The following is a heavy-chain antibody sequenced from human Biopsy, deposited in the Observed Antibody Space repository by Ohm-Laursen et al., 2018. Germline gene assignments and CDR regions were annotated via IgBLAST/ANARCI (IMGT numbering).Heavy chain of an antibody. J-gene: IGHJ6*02. D-gene: IGHD2-15*01. CDR2: IHHSGST. CDR1: GVSITAYY. Sequence: SETLSLTCTVSGVSITAYYWSWIRQPPGRGLECIGNIHHSGSTNYNPSLKSQLTISVDTPKNQFSLKLSSVTAADTAVYYCAKMDCSGGSCHYYSYGMDVWGQGTTVTVSS. V-gene: IGHV4-4*09. CDR3: AKMDCSGGSCHYYSYGMDV.